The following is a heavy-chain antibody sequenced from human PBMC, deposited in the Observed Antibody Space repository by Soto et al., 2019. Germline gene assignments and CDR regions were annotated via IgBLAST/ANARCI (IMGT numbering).Heavy chain of an antibody. CDR2: IYYSGST. CDR1: GGSISSSSYY. J-gene: IGHJ5*02. CDR3: ARVETAMGPSNWFDP. D-gene: IGHD5-18*01. Sequence: SETLSLTCTVSGGSISSSSYYWGWIRQPPGKGLEWIGSIYYSGSTYYNPSLKSRVTISVDTSKNQFSLKLSSVTAADTAVYYCARVETAMGPSNWFDPWGQGTLVTVSS. V-gene: IGHV4-39*01.